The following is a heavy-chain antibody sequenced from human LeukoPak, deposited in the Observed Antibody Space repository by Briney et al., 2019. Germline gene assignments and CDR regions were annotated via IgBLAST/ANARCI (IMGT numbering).Heavy chain of an antibody. D-gene: IGHD3-22*01. Sequence: GGSLRLSCAASGFTFSSYSMNWVRQAPGKGLEGVSSISSSSSYIYYADSVKGRFTISRDNAKNSLYLQMNSLRAEDTAVYYCARSAYYYDSSGYYPFDYWGQGTLVTVSS. CDR2: ISSSSSYI. J-gene: IGHJ4*02. CDR3: ARSAYYYDSSGYYPFDY. CDR1: GFTFSSYS. V-gene: IGHV3-21*01.